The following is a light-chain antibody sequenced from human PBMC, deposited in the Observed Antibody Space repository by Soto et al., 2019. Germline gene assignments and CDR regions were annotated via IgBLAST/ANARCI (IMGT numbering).Light chain of an antibody. Sequence: IVFSQSAFTLSASPGERATLSCRASQTVNSRLAWYQQKPGQAPRLLIYGASTRATGIPARFSGSGSGTEFTLTISSLQSEDFAVYYCQQYNNWPLTFGQGTKVDI. CDR1: QTVNSR. CDR3: QQYNNWPLT. J-gene: IGKJ1*01. V-gene: IGKV3-15*01. CDR2: GAS.